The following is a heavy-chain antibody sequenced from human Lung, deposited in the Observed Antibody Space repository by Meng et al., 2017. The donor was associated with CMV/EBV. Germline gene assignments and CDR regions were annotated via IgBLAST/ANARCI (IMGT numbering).Heavy chain of an antibody. CDR3: ASLGRDYYGMDV. Sequence: SVXVSXKASGGTFSSYTISWVRQAPGQGLEWMGRIIPILGIANYAQKFQGRVTITADKSTSTAYMELSSLRSEDTAVYYCASLGRDYYGMDVWGQETTVTVSS. CDR2: IIPILGIA. CDR1: GGTFSSYT. D-gene: IGHD1-26*01. J-gene: IGHJ6*02. V-gene: IGHV1-69*02.